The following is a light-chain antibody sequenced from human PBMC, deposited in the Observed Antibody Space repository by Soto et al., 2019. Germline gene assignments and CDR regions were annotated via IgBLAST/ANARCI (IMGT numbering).Light chain of an antibody. Sequence: DIPMTQSPYSLSASVGDRVTITCQASHDITSFLNWYQHKPGRAPKLLIYDASILEAGVPTRFSGSGSGTHFTFTISSLQPEDVATYYCQHCDYLPIFGPGTTVDFK. CDR2: DAS. V-gene: IGKV1-33*01. J-gene: IGKJ3*01. CDR3: QHCDYLPI. CDR1: HDITSF.